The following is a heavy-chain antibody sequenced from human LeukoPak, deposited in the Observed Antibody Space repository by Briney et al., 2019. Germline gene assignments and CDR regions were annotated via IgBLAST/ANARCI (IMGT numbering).Heavy chain of an antibody. CDR3: AKGHTGGAFDI. CDR1: GFTFSSYG. CDR2: IRYEGSNK. V-gene: IGHV3-30*02. J-gene: IGHJ3*02. D-gene: IGHD3-16*01. Sequence: GGSLGLSCAASGFTFSSYGMHWVRQAPGKGLEWVAFIRYEGSNKYYADSVKGRFTISRDNSKNTLYLQMNTLRAEDTAVYYCAKGHTGGAFDIWGQGTMVTVSS.